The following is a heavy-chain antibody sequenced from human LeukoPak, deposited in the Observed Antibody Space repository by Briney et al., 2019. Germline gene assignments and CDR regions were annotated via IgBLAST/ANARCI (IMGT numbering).Heavy chain of an antibody. V-gene: IGHV1-69*01. CDR2: IIPIFGTA. CDR3: ARMYNWNDDLPLGYYGMDV. Sequence: ASVKVSCKASGGTFSSYAISWVRQAPGQGLEWMVGIIPIFGTANYAQKFQGRVTITADESTSTAYMELSSLRSEDTAVYYCARMYNWNDDLPLGYYGMDVWGQGTTVTVSS. D-gene: IGHD1-1*01. CDR1: GGTFSSYA. J-gene: IGHJ6*02.